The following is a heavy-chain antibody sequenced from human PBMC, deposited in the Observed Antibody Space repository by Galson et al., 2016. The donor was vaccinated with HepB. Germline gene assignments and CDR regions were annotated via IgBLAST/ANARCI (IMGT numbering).Heavy chain of an antibody. CDR1: GGSFGHHY. J-gene: IGHJ6*02. D-gene: IGHD5-12*01. Sequence: SETLSLTCAVYGGSFGHHYWTWIRQTPGRGLGWIGEIDHSGRTTYNPTFDGRVTISSDVSKNRFSRKLTSMNAADTAVYYCAREGGGYEVRYHYYGLDVWGQGTTVIVSS. CDR2: IDHSGRT. V-gene: IGHV4-34*01. CDR3: AREGGGYEVRYHYYGLDV.